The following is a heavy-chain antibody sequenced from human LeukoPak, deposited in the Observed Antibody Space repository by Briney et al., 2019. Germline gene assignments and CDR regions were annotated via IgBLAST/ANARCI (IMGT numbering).Heavy chain of an antibody. J-gene: IGHJ4*02. CDR3: ASDHRLSTVTTSYYFDY. CDR2: ISYDGSNK. CDR1: GFTFSSYA. Sequence: PGGSLRLSCAASGFTFSSYAMHWVRQAPGKGLEWVAVISYDGSNKYYADSVKGRFTISRDNSKNTLYLQMNSLRAEDTAVYYCASDHRLSTVTTSYYFDYWGQGTLVTVSS. V-gene: IGHV3-30-3*01. D-gene: IGHD4-17*01.